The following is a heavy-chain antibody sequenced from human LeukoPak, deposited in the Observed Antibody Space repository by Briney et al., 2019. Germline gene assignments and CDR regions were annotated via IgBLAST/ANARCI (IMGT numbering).Heavy chain of an antibody. J-gene: IGHJ3*01. D-gene: IGHD3-10*01. CDR1: GFSLSTSGVG. V-gene: IGHV2-5*01. CDR2: IYWNDDK. Sequence: KRSGPTLVNPTQTLTLTCTFSGFSLSTSGVGVGWIRQPPGKALEWLALIYWNDDKRYSPSLKSRISISKDTSKNQVILTMTNLDPVDTGTFYCAHRNYYTRSEGSFDVWGHGTLVTVSS. CDR3: AHRNYYTRSEGSFDV.